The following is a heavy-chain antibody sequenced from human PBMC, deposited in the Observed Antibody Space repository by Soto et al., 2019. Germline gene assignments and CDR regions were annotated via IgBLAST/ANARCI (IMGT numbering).Heavy chain of an antibody. CDR2: MNPNSGNT. J-gene: IGHJ5*02. Sequence: ASLKVSCKASGYTFTSYDINWVRQATGQGLEWMGWMNPNSGNTGYAQKFQGRVTMTRNTSISTAYMELSSLRSEDTAVYYCARGATIFGVVTAYNWFDPWGQGTLVTVSS. V-gene: IGHV1-8*01. CDR3: ARGATIFGVVTAYNWFDP. D-gene: IGHD3-3*01. CDR1: GYTFTSYD.